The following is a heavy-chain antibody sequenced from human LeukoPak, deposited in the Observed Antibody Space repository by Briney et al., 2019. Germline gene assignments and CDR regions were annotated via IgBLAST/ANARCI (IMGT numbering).Heavy chain of an antibody. D-gene: IGHD2-2*01. V-gene: IGHV4-34*01. CDR3: ARGPRGRGSTS. J-gene: IGHJ4*02. CDR1: GGSFSGYY. Sequence: SETLSLTCAVYGGSFSGYYWSWIRQPPGKGLEWIGEINHSGSTNYNPSLKSRVAISVDTSKNQFSLKLSSVTAADTAVYYCARGPRGRGSTSWGQGTLVTVSS. CDR2: INHSGST.